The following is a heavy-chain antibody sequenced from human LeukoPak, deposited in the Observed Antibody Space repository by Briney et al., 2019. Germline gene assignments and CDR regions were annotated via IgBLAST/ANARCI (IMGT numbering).Heavy chain of an antibody. CDR1: GFTVSNAW. Sequence: GGSLRPSCAVSGFTVSNAWMSWVRQAPGKGLEWIGRIKKKTDGGTTEYAAPVEGRFTISRDDSKNTLYLQMSSLKAEDTAVYYCTTFADFWSSNSFDHWGQGTLVTVSS. D-gene: IGHD3-3*01. V-gene: IGHV3-15*01. J-gene: IGHJ4*02. CDR2: IKKKTDGGTT. CDR3: TTFADFWSSNSFDH.